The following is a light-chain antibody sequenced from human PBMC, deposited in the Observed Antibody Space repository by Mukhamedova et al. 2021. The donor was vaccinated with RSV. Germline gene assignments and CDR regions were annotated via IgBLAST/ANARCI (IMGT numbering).Light chain of an antibody. Sequence: GKVPKRLIYTASSLQGGVPARFSGSGSGTEFALTITSLQREDSATYFCLQHGSYPYTFGQGTKLEIK. J-gene: IGKJ2*01. V-gene: IGKV1-17*03. CDR3: LQHGSYPYT. CDR2: TAS.